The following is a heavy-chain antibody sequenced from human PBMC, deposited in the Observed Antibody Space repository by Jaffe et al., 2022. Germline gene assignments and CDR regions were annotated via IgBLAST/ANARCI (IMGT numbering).Heavy chain of an antibody. CDR3: ARDPEGTHGDYFDC. V-gene: IGHV3-23*01. CDR1: GFTFSRNP. CDR2: INGIGTNK. D-gene: IGHD4-17*01. Sequence: EVQLLESGGDLAPPGGSLRLSCAASGFTFSRNPMSWVRQAPGKGLEWLSAINGIGTNKYYADAVKGRFTISRDNSKSTLYLQLNSLRAEDTAVYYCARDPEGTHGDYFDCWGQGTLVTVSS. J-gene: IGHJ4*02.